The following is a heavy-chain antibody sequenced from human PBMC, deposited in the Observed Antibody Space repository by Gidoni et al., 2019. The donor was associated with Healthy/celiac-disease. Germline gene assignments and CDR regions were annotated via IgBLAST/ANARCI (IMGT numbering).Heavy chain of an antibody. J-gene: IGHJ3*02. V-gene: IGHV3-9*01. D-gene: IGHD1-26*01. CDR1: GFTFEDYA. CDR2: ISWNSGSI. Sequence: EVQLVESGGGLVQPGRSLRLSCTASGFTFEDYAMHWVRQAPGKGLEWVSGISWNSGSIGYADSVKGLFTISRDNAKNSLYLQMNSLRAEDTALYYCAKGRGSYYGDAFDIWGQGTMVTVSS. CDR3: AKGRGSYYGDAFDI.